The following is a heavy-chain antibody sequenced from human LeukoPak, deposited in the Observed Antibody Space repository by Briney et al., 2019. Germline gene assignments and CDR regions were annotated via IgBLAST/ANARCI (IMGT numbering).Heavy chain of an antibody. Sequence: PGGSLRLSCAASGFTVSGSAMHWVRQASGKGLEWLGGVRSKGYNYATAYGASVKDRFIISRDDSKSTAYLQMSSLKSEDTAVYYCATLGETSGWYPDHWGQGTLVTVSS. CDR2: VRSKGYNYAT. CDR3: ATLGETSGWYPDH. CDR1: GFTVSGSA. J-gene: IGHJ4*02. V-gene: IGHV3-73*01. D-gene: IGHD6-19*01.